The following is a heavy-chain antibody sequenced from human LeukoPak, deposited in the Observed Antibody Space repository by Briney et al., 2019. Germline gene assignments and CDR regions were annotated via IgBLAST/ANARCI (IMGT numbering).Heavy chain of an antibody. J-gene: IGHJ4*02. CDR3: AAYDFWSGYYRFDY. CDR2: IYYSGST. V-gene: IGHV4-59*08. CDR1: GGSISSYY. D-gene: IGHD3-3*01. Sequence: PSETPSLTCTVSGGSISSYYWSWIRQPPGKGLEWIGYIYYSGSTNYNPSLKSRVTISVDTSKNQFSLKLSSVTAADTAVYYCAAYDFWSGYYRFDYWGQGTLVTVSS.